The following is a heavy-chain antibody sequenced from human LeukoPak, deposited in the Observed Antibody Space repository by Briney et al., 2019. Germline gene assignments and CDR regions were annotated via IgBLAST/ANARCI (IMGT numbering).Heavy chain of an antibody. CDR1: GFTFSDYY. CDR2: ISSSGSTI. D-gene: IGHD3-22*01. V-gene: IGHV3-11*01. Sequence: KPGGSLRLSCAASGFTFSDYYMSWIRQAPGKGLEWVSYISSSGSTIYYADSVKGRFTISGDNAKNSLYLQMNSLKAEDTAVYYSASPITMIVVVTAHPYDAFDIWGQGTVVTVSS. J-gene: IGHJ3*02. CDR3: ASPITMIVVVTAHPYDAFDI.